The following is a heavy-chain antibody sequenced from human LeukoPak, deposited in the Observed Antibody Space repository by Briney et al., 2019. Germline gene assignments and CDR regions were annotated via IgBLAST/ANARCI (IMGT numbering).Heavy chain of an antibody. CDR2: MNPDGSER. V-gene: IGHV3-7*01. D-gene: IGHD4-17*01. Sequence: GGSLRLSCAASGFTFGIYWMSWVRQAPGKGLEGVANMNPDGSERYYVDSVKGRFTISRDNAQRSVHLQMNSLRVEDTAVYYCATDDYGPAGYGGQGTLVTVSS. CDR1: GFTFGIYW. J-gene: IGHJ4*02. CDR3: ATDDYGPAGY.